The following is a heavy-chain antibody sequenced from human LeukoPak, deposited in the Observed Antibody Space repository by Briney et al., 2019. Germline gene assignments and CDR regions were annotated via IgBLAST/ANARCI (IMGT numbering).Heavy chain of an antibody. J-gene: IGHJ4*02. V-gene: IGHV3-23*01. CDR2: ISGSGDST. CDR3: ARSKKRTHYYDSSGYYYPGDY. Sequence: GGSLRLSCAVSGFTFSDYAMYWIRQAPGKGLEFVSYISGSGDSTYYADSVKGRFTVSRDNSKNTLYVQMDSLRAEDTAVYYCARSKKRTHYYDSSGYYYPGDYWGQGTLVTVSS. CDR1: GFTFSDYA. D-gene: IGHD3-22*01.